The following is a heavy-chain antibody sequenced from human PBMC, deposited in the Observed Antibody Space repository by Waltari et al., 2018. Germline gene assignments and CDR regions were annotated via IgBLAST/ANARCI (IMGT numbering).Heavy chain of an antibody. Sequence: QMQLVESGGGVVQPGGSLRRSCAASGFTSSGYNLYWVRQAPGKGLEWVTLISKDGSSIHYADSVKARFFISRDNSKNALYLQLNSLRTDDTAVYYCARGDYGMDVWGQGTTVTVSS. CDR1: GFTSSGYN. CDR2: ISKDGSSI. J-gene: IGHJ6*02. CDR3: ARGDYGMDV. V-gene: IGHV3-30*04.